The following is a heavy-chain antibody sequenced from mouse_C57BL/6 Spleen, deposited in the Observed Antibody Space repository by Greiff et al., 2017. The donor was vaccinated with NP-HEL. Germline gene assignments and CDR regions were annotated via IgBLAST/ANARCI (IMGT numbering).Heavy chain of an antibody. J-gene: IGHJ3*01. V-gene: IGHV1-80*01. Sequence: VQVVESGAELVKPGASVKISCKASGYAFSSYWMNWVKQRPGKGLEWIGQIYPGDGDTNYNGKFKGKATLTADKSSSTAYMQLSSLTSEDSAVYFGAREGGHGNYGGFAYWGQGTLVTVSA. CDR1: GYAFSSYW. D-gene: IGHD2-1*01. CDR3: AREGGHGNYGGFAY. CDR2: IYPGDGDT.